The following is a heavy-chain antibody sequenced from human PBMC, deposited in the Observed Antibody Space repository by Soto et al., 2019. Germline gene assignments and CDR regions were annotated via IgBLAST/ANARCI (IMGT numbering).Heavy chain of an antibody. V-gene: IGHV3-21*01. Sequence: GGSLRLSCAASGFTFSSYSMNWVRQAPGKGLEWVSSISSSSSYIYYADSVKGRFTISRDNAKNSLYLQMNSLRAEDTAVYYCARLGACSSTSCYGFDYWGQGTLVTVSS. CDR2: ISSSSSYI. J-gene: IGHJ4*02. D-gene: IGHD2-2*01. CDR1: GFTFSSYS. CDR3: ARLGACSSTSCYGFDY.